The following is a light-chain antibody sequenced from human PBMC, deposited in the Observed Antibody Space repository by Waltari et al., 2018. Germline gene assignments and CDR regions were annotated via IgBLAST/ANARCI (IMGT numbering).Light chain of an antibody. CDR3: LLYYGGPWV. J-gene: IGLJ3*02. CDR1: TGAATSAYS. V-gene: IGLV7-43*01. CDR2: STS. Sequence: TVVTLEPSLTVSPGGTVPPPCASSTGAATSAYSPTWFQQKPGQAPRAIMHSTSVRYSWTPTRFSGSLLGDKAALTLSGVQPEDEADYYCLLYYGGPWVFGGGTKVTVL.